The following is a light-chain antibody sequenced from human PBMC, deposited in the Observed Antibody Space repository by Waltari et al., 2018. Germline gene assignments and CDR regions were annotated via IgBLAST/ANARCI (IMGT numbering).Light chain of an antibody. J-gene: IGLJ2*01. CDR1: SSSVGNYKR. Sequence: QSALTQPASVSGSPGQSTTIPCTGTSSSVGNYKRVSWYQQHPGKAPKLMIYAVSKRPSGVSDRFSGSKSGDMASLTISGLQPEDEAEYFCSSYAGSSKGVFGGGTKVTVL. CDR3: SSYAGSSKGV. CDR2: AVS. V-gene: IGLV2-23*02.